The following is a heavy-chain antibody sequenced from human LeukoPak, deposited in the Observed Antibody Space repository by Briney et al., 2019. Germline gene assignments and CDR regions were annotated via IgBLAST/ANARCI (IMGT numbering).Heavy chain of an antibody. Sequence: TSETLSLTCAVYGGSFSGYYWSWIRQPPGKGLEWIGEINHSGSTNYNPSLKSRVTISVDTSKNQFSLKLSSVTAADTAVYYCARVYCSSTSCNVYFDYWGQGTLVTVSS. CDR3: ARVYCSSTSCNVYFDY. D-gene: IGHD2-2*01. CDR2: INHSGST. V-gene: IGHV4-34*01. J-gene: IGHJ4*02. CDR1: GGSFSGYY.